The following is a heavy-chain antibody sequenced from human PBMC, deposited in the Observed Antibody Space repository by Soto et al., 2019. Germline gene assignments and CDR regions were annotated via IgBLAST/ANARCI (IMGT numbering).Heavy chain of an antibody. CDR1: GFTFSSYA. CDR3: ARRGSGGCDDC. V-gene: IGHV3-23*01. Sequence: EVQLLESGGGLVQPGGSLRLSCAASGFTFSSYAMRWVRQAPGKGLEWVSAISGSGGSMYYADSVKGRFTISRDNSKDMLYLQMNSLRAEDPAVYYCARRGSGGCDDCWGQGTLGTVCS. CDR2: ISGSGGSM. J-gene: IGHJ4*02. D-gene: IGHD1-26*01.